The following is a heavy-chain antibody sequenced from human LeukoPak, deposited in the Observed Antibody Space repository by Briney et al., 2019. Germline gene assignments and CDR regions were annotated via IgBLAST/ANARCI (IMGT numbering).Heavy chain of an antibody. V-gene: IGHV5-51*01. Sequence: GESLKISCKGSGYSFTSYWIGWVRQMPGKGLEWMGIIYPGDSDTRYSPSFQGQVTISADKSISTAYLQWSSLKASDTAMYYCARHNSEYYYDSSGYYHYYYYYMDVWGKGTTVPSP. CDR2: IYPGDSDT. D-gene: IGHD3-22*01. J-gene: IGHJ6*03. CDR3: ARHNSEYYYDSSGYYHYYYYYMDV. CDR1: GYSFTSYW.